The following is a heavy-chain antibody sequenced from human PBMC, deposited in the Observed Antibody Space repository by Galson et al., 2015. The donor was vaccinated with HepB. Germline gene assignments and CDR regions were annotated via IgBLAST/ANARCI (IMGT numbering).Heavy chain of an antibody. CDR1: GFTFSNYG. V-gene: IGHV3-30*18. Sequence: SLRLSCAVSGFTFSNYGMHWVRQAPGEGLEWVAIISYDGYNKYSADSGRFTVSRDNSKNTLYLQMNSLRTEDTAVYYCAKDGHTSGWFDPWGQGILVTVSA. D-gene: IGHD6-19*01. J-gene: IGHJ5*02. CDR2: ISYDGYNK. CDR3: AKDGHTSGWFDP.